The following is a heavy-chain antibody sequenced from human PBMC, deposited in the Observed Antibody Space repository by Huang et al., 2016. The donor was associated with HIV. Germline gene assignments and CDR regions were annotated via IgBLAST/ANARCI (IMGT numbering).Heavy chain of an antibody. CDR2: INSDGTSS. Sequence: EVQLVESGGGLVQPGGSLRLSRAASGFTFSSYWMHWVRQAPGKGLVWVSRINSDGTSSGYADSVKGRFTISRDNAKNTLYLQMNSLRAEDTAVYYCVRDPRIQSWLNYFDYWGQGTLVSVSS. D-gene: IGHD3-22*01. J-gene: IGHJ4*02. V-gene: IGHV3-74*01. CDR1: GFTFSSYW. CDR3: VRDPRIQSWLNYFDY.